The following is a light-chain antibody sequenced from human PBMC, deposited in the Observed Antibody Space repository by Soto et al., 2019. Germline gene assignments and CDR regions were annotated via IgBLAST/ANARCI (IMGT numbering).Light chain of an antibody. J-gene: IGKJ1*01. CDR1: QSVSSV. Sequence: EIVLTQSPATLSLSPGARATLSCRASQSVSSVLAWYQQRPGRAPRLLIYDASNRATGIPARFSGGGSGTDFTLTISSLEPEEVAVYYCQQRSNWPWTFGQGTKVEIK. CDR3: QQRSNWPWT. CDR2: DAS. V-gene: IGKV3-11*01.